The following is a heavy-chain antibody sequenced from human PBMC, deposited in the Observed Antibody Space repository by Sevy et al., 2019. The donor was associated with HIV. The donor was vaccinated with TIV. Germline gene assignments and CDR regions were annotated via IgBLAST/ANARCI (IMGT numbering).Heavy chain of an antibody. CDR1: GFMFNSYS. CDR3: AREHSPSFGLVLRGWFDP. Sequence: GGSLRLSCAASGFMFNSYSMNWVRQAPGKGLEWVSCSSSNSDHIYYADSVRGRFTISRDNAKNSLFLQMNSLRAEDTAVYYCAREHSPSFGLVLRGWFDPWGQGTPVTVSS. V-gene: IGHV3-21*01. J-gene: IGHJ5*02. CDR2: SSSNSDHI. D-gene: IGHD6-19*01.